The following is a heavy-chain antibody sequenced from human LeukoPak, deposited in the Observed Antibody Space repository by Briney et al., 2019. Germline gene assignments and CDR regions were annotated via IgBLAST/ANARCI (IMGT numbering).Heavy chain of an antibody. V-gene: IGHV3-33*01. CDR3: AREMRWLGFDY. J-gene: IGHJ4*02. CDR2: DGSNK. Sequence: GGSLRLSCAASGFTFSSYGMHWVRQAPDKGLEWVDDGSNKYYADSVKGRFTISRDNSKNTLYLQMNSLRAEDTAVYYCAREMRWLGFDYWGQGTLVTVSS. CDR1: GFTFSSYG. D-gene: IGHD6-19*01.